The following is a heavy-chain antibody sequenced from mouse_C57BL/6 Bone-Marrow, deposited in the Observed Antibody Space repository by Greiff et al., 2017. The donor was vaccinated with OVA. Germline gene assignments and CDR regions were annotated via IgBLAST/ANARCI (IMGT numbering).Heavy chain of an antibody. CDR2: ISDGGSYT. CDR1: GFTFSSYA. CDR3: AREGYGDYYAMDY. J-gene: IGHJ4*01. V-gene: IGHV5-4*01. Sequence: EVHLVESGGGLVKPGGSLKLSCAASGFTFSSYAMSWVRQTPETRLEWVATISDGGSYTYYPDNVKGRFTISRDNAKNNLYLQMSHLKSEDTAMYYCAREGYGDYYAMDYWGQGTSVTVSS. D-gene: IGHD1-1*02.